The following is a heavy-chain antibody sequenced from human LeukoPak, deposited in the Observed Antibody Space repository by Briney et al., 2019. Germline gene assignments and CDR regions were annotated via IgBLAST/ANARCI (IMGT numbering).Heavy chain of an antibody. CDR3: GKYYSDSSGYSNWIDP. D-gene: IGHD3-22*01. J-gene: IGHJ5*02. V-gene: IGHV4-31*03. CDR1: GDSISSGGYY. CDR2: IYYSGTT. Sequence: PSETLSLTCTVSGDSISSGGYYWSWIRQHPGKGLEWIGYIYYSGTTYYNPSLKSRVTISVDTSKNQFSLKLSSVTAADTAVYYCGKYYSDSSGYSNWIDPWGQGTLVTVSS.